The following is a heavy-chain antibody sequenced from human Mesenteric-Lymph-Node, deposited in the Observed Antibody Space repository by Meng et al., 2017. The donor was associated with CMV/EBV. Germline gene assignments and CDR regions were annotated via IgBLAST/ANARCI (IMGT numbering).Heavy chain of an antibody. CDR3: ARGPDPEVATPYNWFDT. J-gene: IGHJ5*02. Sequence: SVKVSCKASGGTFSTYAISWVRQAPGQGLEWMGGIIPRYRTANYAQKFQGRVTITTDKSTSTVYMELSSLRSDDTAVYYCARGPDPEVATPYNWFDTWGQGTLVTVSS. D-gene: IGHD5-12*01. V-gene: IGHV1-69*05. CDR2: IIPRYRTA. CDR1: GGTFSTYA.